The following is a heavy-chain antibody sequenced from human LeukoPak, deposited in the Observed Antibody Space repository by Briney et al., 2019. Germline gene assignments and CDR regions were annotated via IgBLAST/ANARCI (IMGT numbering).Heavy chain of an antibody. J-gene: IGHJ3*02. CDR1: GGSISSYY. CDR2: IYYSEST. D-gene: IGHD6-19*01. CDR3: ASPYSGGWSDHYAFDI. V-gene: IGHV4-59*01. Sequence: SETLSLTCTVSGGSISSYYWSWIRQPPGTGLEWIGYIYYSESTNYNPSLKSRVTISVDTSKNQFSLKLSSVTAADTAVYYCASPYSGGWSDHYAFDIWGQGTMVTVSS.